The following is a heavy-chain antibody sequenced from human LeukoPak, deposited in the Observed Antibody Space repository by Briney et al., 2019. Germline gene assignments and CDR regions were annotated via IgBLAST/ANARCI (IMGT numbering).Heavy chain of an antibody. D-gene: IGHD5-18*01. Sequence: PGGSLRLSCAASGFTFSSYSMNWVRQAPGKGLEWVSSISSSSSYIYYADSVKGRFTISRDNAKNSLYLQMNSLRAEDTAVYYCARDLQLWESRGAFDIWGQGTMVTVSS. CDR1: GFTFSSYS. J-gene: IGHJ3*02. CDR2: ISSSSSYI. CDR3: ARDLQLWESRGAFDI. V-gene: IGHV3-21*01.